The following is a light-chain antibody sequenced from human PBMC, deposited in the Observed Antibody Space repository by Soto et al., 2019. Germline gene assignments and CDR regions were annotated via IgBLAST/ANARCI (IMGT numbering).Light chain of an antibody. V-gene: IGLV2-14*02. CDR1: SSNVGSYNL. CDR3: SSYRSSSTSYV. CDR2: EGT. Sequence: QSVLTQPASVSGSPGQSITISCTGTSSNVGSYNLVSWFQQLPGKVPKLMIYEGTKRPSGVSDRFSGSKSGNTASLTISGLQAEDEADYYCSSYRSSSTSYVFGTGTKVTVL. J-gene: IGLJ1*01.